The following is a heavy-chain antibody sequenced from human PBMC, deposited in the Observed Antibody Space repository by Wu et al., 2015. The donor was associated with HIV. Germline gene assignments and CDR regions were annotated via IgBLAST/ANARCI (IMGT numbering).Heavy chain of an antibody. D-gene: IGHD2/OR15-2a*01. CDR2: MNPNSGNT. CDR1: GYTFTSYD. Sequence: QVQLVQSGAEVKKPGASVKVSCKASGYTFTSYDINWVRQATGQGLEWMGWMNPNSGNTGYAQKFQGRVTMTRNTSISTAYMELSSLRSEDTAVYYCARSRIRNRGSWFDPGAREPWSPSPQ. V-gene: IGHV1-8*01. CDR3: ARSRIRNRGSWFDP. J-gene: IGHJ5*02.